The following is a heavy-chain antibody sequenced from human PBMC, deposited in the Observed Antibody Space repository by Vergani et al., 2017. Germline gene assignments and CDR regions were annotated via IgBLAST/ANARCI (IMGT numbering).Heavy chain of an antibody. Sequence: QVQLVESGGGVVQPGGSLRLSCAASGFTFSSYGMHWVRQAPGKGLEWVAFIRYDGSNKYYADSVKGRFTIARDNARNSLFLQMNSLRVEDTAVYYCARDPPPAAARWGYYYYYYMDVWGKGTTVTVSS. CDR2: IRYDGSNK. CDR1: GFTFSSYG. D-gene: IGHD2-2*01. J-gene: IGHJ6*03. CDR3: ARDPPPAAARWGYYYYYYMDV. V-gene: IGHV3-30*02.